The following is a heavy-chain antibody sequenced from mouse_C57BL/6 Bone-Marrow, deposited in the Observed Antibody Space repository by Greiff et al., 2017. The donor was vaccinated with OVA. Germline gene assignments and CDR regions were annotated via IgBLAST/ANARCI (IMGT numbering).Heavy chain of an antibody. Sequence: EVKLQESGGGLVKPGGSLKLSCAASGFTFSSYAMSWVRQTPEQRLEWVATISDGGSYTYYPDNVKGRFTISRDNAKNNLYLQMSHRKSEDTDMYYCARVGIRFTTGVARYFDVWGTGTTVTVSS. CDR3: ARVGIRFTTGVARYFDV. D-gene: IGHD1-1*01. CDR1: GFTFSSYA. CDR2: ISDGGSYT. J-gene: IGHJ1*03. V-gene: IGHV5-4*03.